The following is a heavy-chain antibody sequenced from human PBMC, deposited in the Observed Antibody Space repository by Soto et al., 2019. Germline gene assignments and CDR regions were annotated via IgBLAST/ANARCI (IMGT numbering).Heavy chain of an antibody. CDR2: ISADNGNT. J-gene: IGHJ6*02. CDR1: GYTFTSYG. Sequence: QVQLVQSGAEVKKPGASGKVSCKASGYTFTSYGISWVRQAPGQGLEWMGWISADNGNTNYAQKLQGRVTMTPVTSTCTAYKEPRSLRPDDTAVYYCARETRGSYLSFYYYFGMYVWGQGTTVTVAS. D-gene: IGHD1-26*01. CDR3: ARETRGSYLSFYYYFGMYV. V-gene: IGHV1-18*01.